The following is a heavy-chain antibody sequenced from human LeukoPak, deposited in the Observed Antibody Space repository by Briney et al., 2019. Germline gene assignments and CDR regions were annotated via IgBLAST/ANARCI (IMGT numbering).Heavy chain of an antibody. V-gene: IGHV5-51*01. D-gene: IGHD1-14*01. Sequence: GESLKISCKGSGYSFTSYWIGWVRQMPGKGLEWMGIIYPGDSDTRYSPSFQGQVTISADKSISTAYLQWSSLQASDTATFYCARGPRYKRGVGDYWGQGTLVTVSS. CDR2: IYPGDSDT. CDR1: GYSFTSYW. CDR3: ARGPRYKRGVGDY. J-gene: IGHJ4*02.